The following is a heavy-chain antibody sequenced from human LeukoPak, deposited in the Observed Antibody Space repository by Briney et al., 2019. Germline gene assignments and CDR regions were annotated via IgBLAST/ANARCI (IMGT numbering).Heavy chain of an antibody. J-gene: IGHJ4*02. CDR1: GYSISSGYY. D-gene: IGHD2-2*01. Sequence: SETLSLTCAVSGYSISSGYYWGWVRQPPGKGLGWIGSIYHSGSTYYNPSLKSRVTTSVDTSTTQYSLKLSSVTAADTAVYYCARLGDIVVVPAVYFDYWGQGTLVTVSS. V-gene: IGHV4-38-2*01. CDR3: ARLGDIVVVPAVYFDY. CDR2: IYHSGST.